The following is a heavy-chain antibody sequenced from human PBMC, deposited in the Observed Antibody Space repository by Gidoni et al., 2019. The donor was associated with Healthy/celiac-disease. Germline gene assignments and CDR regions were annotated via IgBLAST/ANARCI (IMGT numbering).Heavy chain of an antibody. Sequence: QVQLQQWGAGLLKPSETLSLTCAVYGGSFSGYYWSWIRQPPGKGLEWIGEINHSGSTNYNPSLKSRVTISVDTSKNQFSLKLSSVTAADTAVYYCARAAGYGDYGGLGYWGQGTLVTVSS. CDR1: GGSFSGYY. J-gene: IGHJ4*02. CDR3: ARAAGYGDYGGLGY. V-gene: IGHV4-34*01. CDR2: INHSGST. D-gene: IGHD4-17*01.